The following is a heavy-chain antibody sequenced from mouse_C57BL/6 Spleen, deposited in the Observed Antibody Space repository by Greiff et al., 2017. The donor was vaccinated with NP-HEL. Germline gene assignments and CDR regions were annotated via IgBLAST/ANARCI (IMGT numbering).Heavy chain of an antibody. CDR1: GYSITSGYY. CDR2: ISYDGSN. D-gene: IGHD1-1*01. CDR3: ARNNYGSSYVGYAMDY. J-gene: IGHJ4*01. V-gene: IGHV3-6*01. Sequence: VQLKQSGPGLVKPSQSLSLTCSVTGYSITSGYYWNWIRQFPGNKLEWMGYISYDGSNNYNPSLKNRISITRDTSKNQFFLKLNSVTTEDTATYYCARNNYGSSYVGYAMDYWGQGTSVTVSS.